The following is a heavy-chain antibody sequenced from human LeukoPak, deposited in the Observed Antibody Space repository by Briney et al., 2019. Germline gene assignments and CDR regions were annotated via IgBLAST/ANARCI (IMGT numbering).Heavy chain of an antibody. CDR1: GFTFSSCA. CDR2: ISNSGTYP. J-gene: IGHJ3*02. D-gene: IGHD6-6*01. V-gene: IGHV3-23*01. CDR3: AKDLSKPDSSSDPFDI. Sequence: PGGSLRLSCVASGFTFSSCAMSWVRQAPGKGLEWVTAISNSGTYPYYADSVKGRFTISRDNSKNTLYLQMNSLRAEDTAVYYCAKDLSKPDSSSDPFDIWGQGTMVTVSS.